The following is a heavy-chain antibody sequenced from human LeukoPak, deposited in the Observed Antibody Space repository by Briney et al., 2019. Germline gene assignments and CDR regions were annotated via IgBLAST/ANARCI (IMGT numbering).Heavy chain of an antibody. V-gene: IGHV1-2*02. D-gene: IGHD3-22*01. CDR1: GYTFTGYY. Sequence: ASVKVSCKASGYTFTGYYMHWVRQAPGQGLEWMGWINPNSGGTNYAQKFQGRVTMTRDTSISTAYMELSRLRSDDTAVYYCARDRKDSPLYYYDSSGYSFDYWGQGTLVTVSS. CDR3: ARDRKDSPLYYYDSSGYSFDY. J-gene: IGHJ4*02. CDR2: INPNSGGT.